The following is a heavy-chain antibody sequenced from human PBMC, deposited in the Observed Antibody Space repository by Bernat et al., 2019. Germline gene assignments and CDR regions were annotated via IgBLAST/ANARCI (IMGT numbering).Heavy chain of an antibody. Sequence: EVQLVESGGGLVQPGGSLRLSCAASGFTFSTYWMHWVRQAPGKGLVWVSRINDDGSTTDYADSVKGRFIISRDNAKNTLYLHMNSLRAEDTAVYYCARVPTAGYHFDYWGQGTLVTVSS. CDR3: ARVPTAGYHFDY. D-gene: IGHD6-25*01. J-gene: IGHJ4*02. CDR1: GFTFSTYW. CDR2: INDDGSTT. V-gene: IGHV3-74*01.